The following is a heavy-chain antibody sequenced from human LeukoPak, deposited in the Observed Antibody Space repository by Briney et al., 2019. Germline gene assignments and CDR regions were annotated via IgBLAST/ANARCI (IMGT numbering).Heavy chain of an antibody. CDR1: GYTFTSYG. D-gene: IGHD3-9*01. CDR2: ISAYNGNT. Sequence: ASVKVSCKASGYTFTSYGISWVRQAPGQGLEWMGWISAYNGNTNYAQKLQGRVTMTTDTSTSAAYMELRSLRSDDTAVYYCARDRFLRHFDWLDVNWFDPWGQGTLVTVSS. V-gene: IGHV1-18*01. CDR3: ARDRFLRHFDWLDVNWFDP. J-gene: IGHJ5*02.